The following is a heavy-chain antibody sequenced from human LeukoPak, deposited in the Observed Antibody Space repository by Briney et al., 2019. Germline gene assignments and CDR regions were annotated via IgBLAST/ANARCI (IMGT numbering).Heavy chain of an antibody. CDR1: GGTFSSYA. D-gene: IGHD3-3*01. V-gene: IGHV1-69*13. CDR3: ARSRYDFWSGYYGYYYGMDV. Sequence: ASVKVSCTASGGTFSSYAISWVRQAPGQGLEWMGGIIPIFGTANYAQKFQGRVTITADESTSTAYMELSSLRSEDTAVYYCARSRYDFWSGYYGYYYGMDVWGQGTTVTVSS. CDR2: IIPIFGTA. J-gene: IGHJ6*02.